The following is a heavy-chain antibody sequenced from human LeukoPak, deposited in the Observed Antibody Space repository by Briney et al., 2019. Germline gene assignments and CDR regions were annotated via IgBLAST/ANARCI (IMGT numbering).Heavy chain of an antibody. CDR1: GFTFGNYA. Sequence: GGSLRLSCTASGFTFGNYAMSWLRQAPGKGREWIGSIRSTGDGGTTEYAASVKGRFVISREDSKSIAYLQMDSLESEDTAVYYCARGGYQFEHWGQGTLVTVSS. J-gene: IGHJ1*01. CDR3: ARGGYQFEH. CDR2: IRSTGDGGTT. D-gene: IGHD3-16*02. V-gene: IGHV3-49*03.